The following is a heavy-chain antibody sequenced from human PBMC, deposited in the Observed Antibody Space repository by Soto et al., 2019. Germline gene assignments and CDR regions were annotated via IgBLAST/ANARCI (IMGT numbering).Heavy chain of an antibody. V-gene: IGHV4-4*07. CDR3: ATIVGANDY. CDR2: IYSSGSA. Sequence: PSETLSLTCTVSGGSIYTYSWTWIRQPAGKGLEWFGHIYSSGSANYNPSLKSRVSMSVDTSKNHFFLKLNSVTAADTAVYYCATIVGANDYWGQGTLVTVSS. CDR1: GGSIYTYS. J-gene: IGHJ4*02. D-gene: IGHD1-26*01.